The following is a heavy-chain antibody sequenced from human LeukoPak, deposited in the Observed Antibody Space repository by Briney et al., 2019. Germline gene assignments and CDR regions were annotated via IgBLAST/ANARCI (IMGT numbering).Heavy chain of an antibody. Sequence: SETLSLTCTVSGDSISSYYWSWIRQPPGKGLEWIGYIYYSGSTNYNPSLKSRVTISVDTSKNHFSLKLSSVTAADTAVYYCARHAHYYDSSGLGTDAFDIWGQGTTVTVSS. D-gene: IGHD3-22*01. J-gene: IGHJ3*02. CDR2: IYYSGST. CDR3: ARHAHYYDSSGLGTDAFDI. CDR1: GDSISSYY. V-gene: IGHV4-59*08.